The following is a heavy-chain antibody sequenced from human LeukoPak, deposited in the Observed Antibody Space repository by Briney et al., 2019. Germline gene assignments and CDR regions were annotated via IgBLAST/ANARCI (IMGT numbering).Heavy chain of an antibody. CDR3: ARLTSSDYDILTDLLYYYYYMDV. V-gene: IGHV3-30*04. Sequence: GRSPRLSCAASGFRFGSYVMHWVRQAPGKGLEWVALISYDGSIKYYADSVKGRFTISRDNSKNTLYLQMNSLRAEDTAVYYCARLTSSDYDILTDLLYYYYYMDVWGKGTTVTVPS. J-gene: IGHJ6*03. CDR2: ISYDGSIK. D-gene: IGHD3-9*01. CDR1: GFRFGSYV.